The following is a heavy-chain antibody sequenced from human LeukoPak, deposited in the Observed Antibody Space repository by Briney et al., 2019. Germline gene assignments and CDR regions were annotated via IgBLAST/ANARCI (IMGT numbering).Heavy chain of an antibody. CDR2: IDAGNGRT. J-gene: IGHJ4*02. Sequence: HVASVRVSCKASGYTFTGYYMHWVRQAPGQGLEWMGWIDAGNGRTKYSQDFQGRVTISRDTSASIDDMAVYYCARGIWSTTLTAYYLDYWGQGTLVTVSS. CDR1: GYTFTGYY. D-gene: IGHD3-10*01. V-gene: IGHV1/OR15-3*02. CDR3: AYYLDY.